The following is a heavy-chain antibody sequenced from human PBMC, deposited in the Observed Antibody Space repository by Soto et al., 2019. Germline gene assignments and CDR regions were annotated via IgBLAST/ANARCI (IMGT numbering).Heavy chain of an antibody. CDR1: GYTFTKFG. Sequence: QVQLVQSGAEVKKPGASVKVSCKASGYTFTKFGVSWVRQAPGQGLEWMGWISAYNDNTNYAQKFQGRVTMTTDTSTSTAYMEVTSLRFDDTAVYYWARGGTAIDYWGEGTLGSVSS. J-gene: IGHJ4*02. CDR2: ISAYNDNT. V-gene: IGHV1-18*01. CDR3: ARGGTAIDY. D-gene: IGHD2-21*02.